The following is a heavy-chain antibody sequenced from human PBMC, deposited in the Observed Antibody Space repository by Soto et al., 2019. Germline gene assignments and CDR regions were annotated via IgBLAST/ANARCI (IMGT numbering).Heavy chain of an antibody. CDR2: ISSRSDI. V-gene: IGHV3-21*01. D-gene: IGHD2-2*02. CDR1: GFTFSTYS. CDR3: AREYTAWPLAYGLDV. J-gene: IGHJ6*02. Sequence: LRLSCVGSGFTFSTYSINWVRQAPGKGLEWVSSISSRSDIYYADSVKGRFTISRDNAKNSVSLQMNSLRAEDTAVYYCAREYTAWPLAYGLDVWGQGTTVTVS.